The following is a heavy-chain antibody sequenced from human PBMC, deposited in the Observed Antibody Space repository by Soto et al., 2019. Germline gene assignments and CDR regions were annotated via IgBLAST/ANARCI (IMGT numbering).Heavy chain of an antibody. CDR3: ARPRHTTRAYCMGV. CDR2: ISSSSNTI. V-gene: IGHV3-48*01. Sequence: GGSPRLPCAASGFTFNSYSMNWVSKAPGKGLEWVSYISSSSNTIYYADSVKGRFTISRDNAKNSLYLQMNSLRAEDTVFFFCARPRHTTRAYCMGVRGKGPTGTGSS. J-gene: IGHJ6*03. D-gene: IGHD4-4*01. CDR1: GFTFNSYS.